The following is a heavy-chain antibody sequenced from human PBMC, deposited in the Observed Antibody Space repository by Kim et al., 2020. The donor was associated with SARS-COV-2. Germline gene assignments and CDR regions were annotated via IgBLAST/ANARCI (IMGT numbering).Heavy chain of an antibody. J-gene: IGHJ3*02. V-gene: IGHV3-7*01. CDR1: GFSFGAYW. CDR3: ARDPTASNGGNTCAFDI. Sequence: GGSLRLSCAASGFSFGAYWMTWVRQAPGKGPEWVAYIKKGGSARNYLDSVMGRFTISRDNAKDSLFLQMNSLRAEDTAVYFCARDPTASNGGNTCAFDIWGPGTMVTVSS. CDR2: IKKGGSAR. D-gene: IGHD1-7*01.